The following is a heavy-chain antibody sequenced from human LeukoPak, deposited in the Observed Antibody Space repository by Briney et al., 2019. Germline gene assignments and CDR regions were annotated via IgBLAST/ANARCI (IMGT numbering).Heavy chain of an antibody. CDR2: INSDGSST. CDR1: GFTFSSYW. CDR3: ARRYCSGGSCYGAFDY. V-gene: IGHV3-74*01. D-gene: IGHD2-15*01. Sequence: SGGSLRLSCAGSGFTFSSYWMHWVRQAPGKGLVWVSRINSDGSSTTYADSVKGRFTISRDNAKNTSYLQMNSLRAEDTGVYYCARRYCSGGSCYGAFDYWGQGTLVTVSS. J-gene: IGHJ4*02.